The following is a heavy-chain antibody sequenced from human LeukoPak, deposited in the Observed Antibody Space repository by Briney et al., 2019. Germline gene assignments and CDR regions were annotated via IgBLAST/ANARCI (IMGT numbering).Heavy chain of an antibody. Sequence: SETLSLTCAVYGGSFSGYYWSWIRQPPGKGLEWIGEINHSGSTNYNPSLKSRVTISVDTSKNQFSLKLSSVTAADTAVYYCAEQNARGGTYEPVTVWGQAAQVTVSS. J-gene: IGHJ4*02. CDR3: AEQNARGGTYEPVTV. CDR1: GGSFSGYY. V-gene: IGHV4-34*01. CDR2: INHSGST. D-gene: IGHD1/OR15-1a*01.